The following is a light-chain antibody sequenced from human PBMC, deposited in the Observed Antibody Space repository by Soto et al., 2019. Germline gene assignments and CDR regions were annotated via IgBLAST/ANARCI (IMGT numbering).Light chain of an antibody. CDR3: SSYAGSGGV. J-gene: IGLJ1*01. CDR2: EVS. CDR1: SSDVGAYNH. V-gene: IGLV2-8*01. Sequence: QSALTQPPSASGSPGQSVTISCTGTSSDVGAYNHVSWYQQHPGKAPKLMIYEVSKRPSGVPDRFSGSKSGNTASLTVSGLQAEDEADYYCSSYAGSGGVFGTGTKLTVL.